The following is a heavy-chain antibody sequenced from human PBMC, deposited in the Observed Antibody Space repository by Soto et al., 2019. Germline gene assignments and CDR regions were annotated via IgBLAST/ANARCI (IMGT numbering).Heavy chain of an antibody. V-gene: IGHV1-8*01. CDR2: MNPNSGNT. J-gene: IGHJ6*03. Sequence: ASVKVSCKASGYTFTSYDINWVRQATGQGLEWMGWMNPNSGNTGYAQKFQGRVTMTRNTSISTAYMELSSLRSEDTAVYYCARGSIGGARFYYSYYYMDVWGKGTTVTVSS. CDR1: GYTFTSYD. CDR3: ARGSIGGARFYYSYYYMDV. D-gene: IGHD1-26*01.